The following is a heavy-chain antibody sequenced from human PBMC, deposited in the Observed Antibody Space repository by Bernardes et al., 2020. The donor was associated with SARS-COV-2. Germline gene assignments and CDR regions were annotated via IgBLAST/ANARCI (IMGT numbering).Heavy chain of an antibody. Sequence: GGSLRLSCAASGFTFSSYSMNWVRQAPGKGLEWVSSISSSSSYIYYADSVKGRFTISRDNAKNSLYLQMNSLRAEDTAVYYCASFFWSGYSYFDYWGQGTLVTVSS. CDR2: ISSSSSYI. J-gene: IGHJ4*02. D-gene: IGHD3-3*01. V-gene: IGHV3-21*01. CDR3: ASFFWSGYSYFDY. CDR1: GFTFSSYS.